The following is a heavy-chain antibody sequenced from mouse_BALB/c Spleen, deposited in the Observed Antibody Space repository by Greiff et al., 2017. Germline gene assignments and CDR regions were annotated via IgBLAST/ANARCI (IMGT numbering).Heavy chain of an antibody. CDR2: ISYSGST. CDR3: ARMITTCFDY. J-gene: IGHJ2*01. Sequence: ESGPGLVKPSQSLSLTCTVTGYSITSDYAWNWIRQFPGNKLEWMGYISYSGSTSYNPSLKSRISITRDTSKNQFFLQLNSVTTEDTATYYCARMITTCFDYWGQGTTLTVSS. V-gene: IGHV3-2*02. CDR1: GYSITSDYA. D-gene: IGHD2-4*01.